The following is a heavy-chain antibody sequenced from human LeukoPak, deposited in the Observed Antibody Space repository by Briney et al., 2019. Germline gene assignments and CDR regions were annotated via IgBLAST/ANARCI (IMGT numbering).Heavy chain of an antibody. CDR1: GFTFSNAW. J-gene: IGHJ4*02. CDR3: TTVKFGELSSHFDY. CDR2: IKSKIDGGTT. Sequence: SGGSLRLSCAVSGFTFSNAWMSWVRQAPGKGLEWVGRIKSKIDGGTTDYAAPVRGRFTISREESKNTLYLQMSRLKTEDTAVYYCTTVKFGELSSHFDYWGQGTLVTVSS. D-gene: IGHD3-10*01. V-gene: IGHV3-15*01.